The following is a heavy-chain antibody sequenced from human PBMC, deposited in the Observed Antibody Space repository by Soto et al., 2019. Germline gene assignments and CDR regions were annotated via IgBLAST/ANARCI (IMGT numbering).Heavy chain of an antibody. J-gene: IGHJ4*02. CDR3: ARHQWLVPFDY. V-gene: IGHV1-18*01. CDR1: GYTFTSYG. CDR2: ISAYNGNA. Sequence: ASVKVSCKASGYTFTSYGISWVRQAPGQGLEWMGWISAYNGNANYAQKLQGRVTMTTDTSTSTAYMGLRSLRSDDTAVYYCARHQWLVPFDYWGQGTLVTVSS. D-gene: IGHD6-19*01.